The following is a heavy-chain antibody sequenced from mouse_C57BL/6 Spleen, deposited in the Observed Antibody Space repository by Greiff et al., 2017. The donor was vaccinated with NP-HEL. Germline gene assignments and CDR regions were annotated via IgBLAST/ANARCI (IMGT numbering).Heavy chain of an antibody. CDR1: GYSITSGYY. CDR3: ARGDYEYYYAMDY. CDR2: ISYDGSN. D-gene: IGHD2-4*01. V-gene: IGHV3-6*01. J-gene: IGHJ4*01. Sequence: EVKLQESGPGLVKPSQSLSLTCSVTGYSITSGYYWNWIRQFPGNKLEWMGYISYDGSNNYNPSLKNRISITRDTSKNQFFLKLNSVTTEDTATYYCARGDYEYYYAMDYWGQGTSVTVSS.